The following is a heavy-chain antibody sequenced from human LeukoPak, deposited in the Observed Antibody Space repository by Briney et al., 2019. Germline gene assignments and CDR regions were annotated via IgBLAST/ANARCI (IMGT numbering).Heavy chain of an antibody. D-gene: IGHD2-15*01. CDR3: AREVVSSPSYFDS. J-gene: IGHJ4*02. CDR2: FYKGDST. V-gene: IGHV3-53*01. CDR1: GFSVSNSY. Sequence: GGSLRLSCAASGFSVSNSYMYWVRQAPGKGLEWXSFFYKGDSTXXAESXXGRFTISRDNSKNTLYLLMNSLIPEDTAVYYCAREVVSSPSYFDSWGQGTLVTVSS.